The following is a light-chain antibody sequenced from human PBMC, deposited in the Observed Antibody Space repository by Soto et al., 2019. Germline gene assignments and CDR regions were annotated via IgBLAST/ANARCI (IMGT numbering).Light chain of an antibody. V-gene: IGLV1-40*01. CDR3: CSYVTTPEI. J-gene: IGLJ1*01. Sequence: QSVLTQPPSVSGAPGQRVTISCTGSSSNIGAGYDVHWYQQFPGTAPKLLIFGDSNRPSGVPDRFSGSKSGTSASLAITGLQTDDEADYYCCSYVTTPEIFGTGTKLTVL. CDR2: GDS. CDR1: SSNIGAGYD.